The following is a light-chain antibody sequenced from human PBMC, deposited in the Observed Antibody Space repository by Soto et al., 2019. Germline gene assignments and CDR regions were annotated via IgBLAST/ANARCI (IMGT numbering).Light chain of an antibody. CDR2: EVS. Sequence: QSALTQPPSASGSPGQSVTISCTGTSSDIAIYNYVSWYQQHPGKAPKLMIFEVSKRPSGVPDRFSGSKSANTASLTVSGLQAEDEADYYCGSWDSSLSAYVFGTGTKLTVL. CDR1: SSDIAIYNY. CDR3: GSWDSSLSAYV. V-gene: IGLV2-8*01. J-gene: IGLJ1*01.